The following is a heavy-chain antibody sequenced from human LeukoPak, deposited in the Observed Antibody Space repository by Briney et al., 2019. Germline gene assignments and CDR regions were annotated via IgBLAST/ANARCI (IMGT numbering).Heavy chain of an antibody. Sequence: GGTLRLSCAASGFTFSNHGMNWVRQAPGKGLEWISGISPSGDITYYADSVKGRFTISRDNSKNTLYLEVISLTAEDTAVHYCAKDDAWLRFGEWSQGTLVTVSS. V-gene: IGHV3-23*01. CDR2: ISPSGDIT. D-gene: IGHD3-10*01. J-gene: IGHJ4*02. CDR1: GFTFSNHG. CDR3: AKDDAWLRFGE.